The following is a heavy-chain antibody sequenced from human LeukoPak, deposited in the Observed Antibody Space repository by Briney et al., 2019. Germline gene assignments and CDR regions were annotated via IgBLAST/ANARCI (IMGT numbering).Heavy chain of an antibody. CDR3: ARVRQDSSSWVMLYYFDY. Sequence: GGSLRLSCAASGFTFNSYSMNWVRQAPGKGLEWVSSISGSNSYIYYADSMKGRFTISSDNAKNSLYLQMNRLRAEDTALYYCARVRQDSSSWVMLYYFDYWGQGTLVTVSS. CDR2: ISGSNSYI. D-gene: IGHD6-13*01. J-gene: IGHJ4*02. CDR1: GFTFNSYS. V-gene: IGHV3-21*04.